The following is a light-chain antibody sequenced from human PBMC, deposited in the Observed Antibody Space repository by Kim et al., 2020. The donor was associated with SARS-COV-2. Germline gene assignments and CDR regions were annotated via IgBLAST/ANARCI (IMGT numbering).Light chain of an antibody. CDR3: QQYSNWPWT. CDR2: GAS. CDR1: QSVRSN. Sequence: EIVMTQSPVTLSLSPGERATLSCRASQSVRSNLAWYQHKPGQAPRLLIDGASTRATGFPARFSGSGSGTEFTLTISSLQSEDSAIYYCQQYSNWPWTFGQGTKVEIK. V-gene: IGKV3-15*01. J-gene: IGKJ1*01.